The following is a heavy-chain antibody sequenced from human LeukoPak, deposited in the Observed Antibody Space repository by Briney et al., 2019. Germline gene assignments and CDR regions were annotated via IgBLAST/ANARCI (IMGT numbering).Heavy chain of an antibody. CDR3: ATTRVTTTRLDY. Sequence: GASVKVSCKASGYTFIGYYMHWVRQAPGQGLEWMGWINPNSGVTNYAQKFQGRVTMTRDTSISTAYMELTSLRSDDTAAYYCATTRVTTTRLDYWGQGTLVTVSS. CDR2: INPNSGVT. D-gene: IGHD5-12*01. CDR1: GYTFIGYY. J-gene: IGHJ4*02. V-gene: IGHV1-2*02.